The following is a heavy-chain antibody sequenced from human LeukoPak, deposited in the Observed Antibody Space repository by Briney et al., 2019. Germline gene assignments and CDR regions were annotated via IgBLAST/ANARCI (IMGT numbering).Heavy chain of an antibody. CDR1: GGSVSNYY. J-gene: IGHJ3*02. V-gene: IGHV4-59*02. D-gene: IGHD3-22*01. CDR2: IFYSGST. CDR3: ARDVVDNFYNNSVYYGRGVFDI. Sequence: SETLSLTCTVSGGSVSNYYWRWLRQPPGKGREGGGYIFYSGSTSYNPSLHTPVTLSSDTSKTQFSLRLPSVPAADTAVYYCARDVVDNFYNNSVYYGRGVFDIWGQGTMVIVSS.